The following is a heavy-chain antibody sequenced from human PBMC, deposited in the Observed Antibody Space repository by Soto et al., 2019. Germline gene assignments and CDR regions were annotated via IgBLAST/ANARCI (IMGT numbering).Heavy chain of an antibody. CDR3: AKARDSGDFAGSFDS. CDR1: GFTFNDYA. J-gene: IGHJ4*02. D-gene: IGHD2-21*02. V-gene: IGHV3-23*01. CDR2: IGGRGGNA. Sequence: PGGSLRLSCAASGFTFNDYAINWVRQLPGRGLEYVSGIGGRGGNAFYADSMKGRFIISRDNPKNTVYLQMNNLRVDDSAMYYCAKARDSGDFAGSFDSWGQGTLVTVSS.